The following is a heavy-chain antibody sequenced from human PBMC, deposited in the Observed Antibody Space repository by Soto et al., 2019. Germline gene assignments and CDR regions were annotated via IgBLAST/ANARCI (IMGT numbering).Heavy chain of an antibody. V-gene: IGHV3-33*01. CDR3: ARDRGWDIARAYFGY. CDR1: GFTFSSYG. CDR2: IWYDGRNT. J-gene: IGHJ4*02. D-gene: IGHD5-12*01. Sequence: QVQLVESGGGVVQPGKSLRLSCAASGFTFSSYGMHWVRQAPGKGLEWVAVIWYDGRNTNYADSVKGRFTISRDNSKNTLYLQMNSLRGEDTAVYYCARDRGWDIARAYFGYWGQGTLVTVSS.